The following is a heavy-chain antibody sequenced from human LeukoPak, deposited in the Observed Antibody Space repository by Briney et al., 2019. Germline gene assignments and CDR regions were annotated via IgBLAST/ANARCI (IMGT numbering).Heavy chain of an antibody. J-gene: IGHJ2*01. CDR2: IYYSGST. CDR1: GGSISSYY. V-gene: IGHV4-59*01. CDR3: ARHAGTAMVMMNWVYFDL. Sequence: NSSVTLSLTCTVSGGSISSYYWSWIRQPPGKGLEWIGYIYYSGSTNYNPSLKSRVTISVDTSKNQFSLKLSSVTAADTAVYYCARHAGTAMVMMNWVYFDLWGRGTLVTVSS. D-gene: IGHD5-18*01.